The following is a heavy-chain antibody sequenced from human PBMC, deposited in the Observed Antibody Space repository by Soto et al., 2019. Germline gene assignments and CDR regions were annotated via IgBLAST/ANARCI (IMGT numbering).Heavy chain of an antibody. CDR2: ISGSGGST. CDR1: GFTFSSYA. J-gene: IGHJ6*03. CDR3: AKGNLLRYFDWLLSKADYYYMDV. D-gene: IGHD3-9*01. V-gene: IGHV3-23*01. Sequence: PGGSLRLSCAASGFTFSSYAMSWVRQAPGKGLEWVSAISGSGGSTYYADSVKGRFTISRDNSKNTLYLQMNSLRAEDTAVYYCAKGNLLRYFDWLLSKADYYYMDVWGKGTTVTVSS.